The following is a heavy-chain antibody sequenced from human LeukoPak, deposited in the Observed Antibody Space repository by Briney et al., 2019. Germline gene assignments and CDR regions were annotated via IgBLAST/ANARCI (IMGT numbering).Heavy chain of an antibody. CDR2: IDATGGGI. V-gene: IGHV3-23*01. D-gene: IGHD2-21*02. Sequence: PGGSLRLSCAASGFTFSAYAMSWVRQAPGKGLEWVSCIDATGGGIYYADSVRGRFIISRDNSKKMVYLQMDSLRTEDTAIYYCAKDDVVVTATPFGYWGQGTLVTVSS. CDR1: GFTFSAYA. CDR3: AKDDVVVTATPFGY. J-gene: IGHJ4*02.